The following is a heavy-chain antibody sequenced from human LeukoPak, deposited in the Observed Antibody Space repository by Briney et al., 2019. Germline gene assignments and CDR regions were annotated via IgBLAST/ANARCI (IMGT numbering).Heavy chain of an antibody. J-gene: IGHJ4*02. CDR2: IIPIFGTA. CDR1: GGTFSSYA. Sequence: SVKVPCKASGGTFSSYAISWVRQAPGQGLEWMGGIIPIFGTANYAQKFQGRVTITADESTSTAYMELSSLRSEDTAVYYCARVGYYDSSGYYPFDYWGQGTLVTVSS. V-gene: IGHV1-69*13. CDR3: ARVGYYDSSGYYPFDY. D-gene: IGHD3-22*01.